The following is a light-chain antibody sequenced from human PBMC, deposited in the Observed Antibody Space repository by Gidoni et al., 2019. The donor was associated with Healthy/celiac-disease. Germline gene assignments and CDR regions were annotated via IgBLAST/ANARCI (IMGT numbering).Light chain of an antibody. J-gene: IGKJ4*01. V-gene: IGKV3-20*01. CDR2: GAS. CDR3: QQYGSSPPLT. CDR1: QSVSSSY. Sequence: EIVLTHSPGTLSLSPGERATLSCRASQSVSSSYLAWYQQKPGQAPRLLIYGASSRATGIPDGFSGSGSGTDFTLTISSREPEDFAVYYCQQYGSSPPLTFGGGTKVEIK.